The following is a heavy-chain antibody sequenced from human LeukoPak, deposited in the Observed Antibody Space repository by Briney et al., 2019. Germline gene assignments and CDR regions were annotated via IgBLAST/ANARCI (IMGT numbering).Heavy chain of an antibody. Sequence: GGSLRLSYAASGFTFSSYAMSWVRQAPGQGLEWVSAISGSGGSTYYADSVKGRFTISRDNSKNTLYLQMNSLRAEDTAVYYCAKQVGYCSSTSCYLYWYFDLWGRGTLVTVSS. J-gene: IGHJ2*01. V-gene: IGHV3-23*01. CDR1: GFTFSSYA. D-gene: IGHD2-2*01. CDR3: AKQVGYCSSTSCYLYWYFDL. CDR2: ISGSGGST.